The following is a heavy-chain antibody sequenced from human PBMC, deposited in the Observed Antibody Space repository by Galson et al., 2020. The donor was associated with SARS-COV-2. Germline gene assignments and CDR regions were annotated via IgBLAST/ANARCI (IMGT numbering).Heavy chain of an antibody. CDR1: GASIKSYY. CDR3: ARDPTATGGGVFDP. Sequence: SETLSLTCTVSGASIKSYYWSWIRQSPGKGLEWIGYIYYSGRRNYNPSLKSRVTISLDTSKNQFSLKLTSVTAADTAVYYCARDPTATGGGVFDPWGQGTLVTVSS. J-gene: IGHJ5*02. D-gene: IGHD4-17*01. V-gene: IGHV4-59*01. CDR2: IYYSGRR.